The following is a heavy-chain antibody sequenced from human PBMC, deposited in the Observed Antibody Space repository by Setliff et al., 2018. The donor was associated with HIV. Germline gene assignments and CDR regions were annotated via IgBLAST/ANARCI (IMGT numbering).Heavy chain of an antibody. Sequence: PGGSLRLSCAGSGFTVNSGAMNWVRQAPGKGLEWVSTVGCWGTCTYFADSVKGRFTISADTSKNTLYLQMTRLSAEDTAVYYCARDLDPYFAMAVWGRGTTVTVSS. J-gene: IGHJ6*02. CDR2: VGCWGTCT. CDR3: ARDLDPYFAMAV. CDR1: GFTVNSGA. V-gene: IGHV3-23*01.